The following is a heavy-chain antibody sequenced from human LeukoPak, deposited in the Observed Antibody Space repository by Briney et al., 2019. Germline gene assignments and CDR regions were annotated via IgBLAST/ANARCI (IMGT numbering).Heavy chain of an antibody. D-gene: IGHD6-19*01. Sequence: GESLKISCKGSGYSFTSYWIGWVRQMPGKGLEWMEIIYPGDSDTRYSPSLQGQVTISADKSISTAYLQWSSLKASDTAMYYCARVLAVAGTWYFDYWGQGTLVTVSS. CDR2: IYPGDSDT. J-gene: IGHJ4*02. CDR1: GYSFTSYW. CDR3: ARVLAVAGTWYFDY. V-gene: IGHV5-51*01.